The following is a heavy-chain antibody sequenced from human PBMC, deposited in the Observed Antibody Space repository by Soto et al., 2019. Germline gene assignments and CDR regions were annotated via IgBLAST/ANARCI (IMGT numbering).Heavy chain of an antibody. CDR2: IDPSDSYT. D-gene: IGHD4-4*01. V-gene: IGHV5-10-1*01. Sequence: GESLKISCKGSGYSFTSYWISWVRQMPGKGLEWMGRIDPSDSYTNYSPSFQGHVTISADKSISTAYLQWSSLKASDTAMYYCARFPFDYSNYGSPGDFYYCMDVWGQGTTVTVSS. CDR3: ARFPFDYSNYGSPGDFYYCMDV. CDR1: GYSFTSYW. J-gene: IGHJ6*02.